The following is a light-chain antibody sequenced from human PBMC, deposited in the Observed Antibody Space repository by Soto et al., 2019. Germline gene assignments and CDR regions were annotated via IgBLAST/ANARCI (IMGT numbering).Light chain of an antibody. CDR3: QQYGSSPIT. V-gene: IGKV3-20*01. CDR2: GAS. CDR1: QSVYSSY. J-gene: IGKJ5*01. Sequence: IAVTEAPGTVSLCPGERATLSCRASQSVYSSYLAWYQQKPGQTPRLLIYGASSRATGIPDRFSGSGSGTDFTLTISRLEPEDFALYYCQQYGSSPITFGQGTRLET.